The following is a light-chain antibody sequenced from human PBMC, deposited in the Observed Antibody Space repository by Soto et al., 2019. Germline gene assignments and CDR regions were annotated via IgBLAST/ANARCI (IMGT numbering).Light chain of an antibody. CDR1: TRISKF. V-gene: IGKV1-39*01. CDR3: QQSYSTQWT. J-gene: IGKJ1*01. CDR2: FSS. Sequence: IQMTQSPSSLCESXGDRVTTHCRASTRISKFLNGYQQKPGTAPKIXXSFSSSLQRGGPSRFSGSGSVTDFTRTISSRQPEDFATYYGQQSYSTQWTFGQGTKVDIK.